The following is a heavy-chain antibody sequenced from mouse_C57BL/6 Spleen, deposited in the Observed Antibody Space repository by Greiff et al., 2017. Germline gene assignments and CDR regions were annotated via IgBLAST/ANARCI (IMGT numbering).Heavy chain of an antibody. CDR1: GFTFTDYY. CDR3: ASSNWGNWYFDV. Sequence: EVQGVESGGGLVQPGGSLSLSCAASGFTFTDYYMSWVRQPPGKALEWLGFIRNKANGYTTEYSASVKGRFTISRDNSQSILHLQMNALRAEDSATYYCASSNWGNWYFDVWGTGTTVTVSS. J-gene: IGHJ1*03. V-gene: IGHV7-3*01. D-gene: IGHD4-1*01. CDR2: IRNKANGYTT.